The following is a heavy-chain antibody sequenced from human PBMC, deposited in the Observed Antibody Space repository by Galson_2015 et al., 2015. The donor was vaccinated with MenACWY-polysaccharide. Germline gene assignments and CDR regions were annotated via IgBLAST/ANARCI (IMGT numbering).Heavy chain of an antibody. Sequence: SLRLSCAASGFTFSEFYMSWIRQAPGKGLEWVSYISNSGSSYYADSVKGRFTISRDNAKNSLYLQINSLRAEDTAVYYCAREAREHKYEAYWGQGTLVTVSS. CDR3: AREAREHKYEAY. D-gene: IGHD1/OR15-1a*01. V-gene: IGHV3-11*01. CDR2: ISNSGSS. J-gene: IGHJ4*02. CDR1: GFTFSEFY.